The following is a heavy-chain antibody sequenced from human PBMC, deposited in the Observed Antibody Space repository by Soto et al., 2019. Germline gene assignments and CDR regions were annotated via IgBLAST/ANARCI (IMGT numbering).Heavy chain of an antibody. CDR1: GFTFSTYA. Sequence: PGGSLRLSCEASGFTFSTYAFHWVRQAPGKGLEWVAAISPDTTRNLYADSLKGRFTISRDNSRQILYLQMNTLRAEDTATYYCVRDVADRFLVLPVYWGQGTLVTVSS. D-gene: IGHD1-26*01. V-gene: IGHV3-30-3*01. CDR3: VRDVADRFLVLPVY. CDR2: ISPDTTRN. J-gene: IGHJ4*02.